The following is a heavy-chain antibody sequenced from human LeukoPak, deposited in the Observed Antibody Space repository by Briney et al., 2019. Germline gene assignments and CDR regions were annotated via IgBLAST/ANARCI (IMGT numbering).Heavy chain of an antibody. CDR1: EFIFSGYW. V-gene: IGHV3-7*01. CDR2: IKQDGSEK. Sequence: GGSMRLACAASEFIFSGYWMNWVRQAPGKGLEWVANIKQDGSEKQYVDSVRGRFTISRDNAKNSLYLQMNSLRVEDTAVYYCARDGFVGAADYWGQGTLVTVSS. J-gene: IGHJ4*02. CDR3: ARDGFVGAADY. D-gene: IGHD6-13*01.